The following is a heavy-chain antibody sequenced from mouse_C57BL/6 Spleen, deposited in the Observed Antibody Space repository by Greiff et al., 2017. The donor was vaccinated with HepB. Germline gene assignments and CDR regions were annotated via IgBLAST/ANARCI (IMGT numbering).Heavy chain of an antibody. CDR2: INPNYGTT. V-gene: IGHV1-39*01. CDR1: GYSFTDYN. D-gene: IGHD1-1*01. J-gene: IGHJ3*01. Sequence: EVKLKESGPELVKPGASVKISCKASGYSFTDYNMNWVKQSNGKSLEWIGVINPNYGTTSYNQKFKGKATLTVDQSSSTAYMQLNSLTSEDSAVYYCARGSGYGSSWFAYWGQGTLVTVSA. CDR3: ARGSGYGSSWFAY.